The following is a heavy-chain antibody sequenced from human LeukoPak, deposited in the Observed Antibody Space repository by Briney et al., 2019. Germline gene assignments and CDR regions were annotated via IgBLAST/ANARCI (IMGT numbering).Heavy chain of an antibody. CDR1: GFTFSSYR. CDR2: INSDGSST. D-gene: IGHD4-23*01. J-gene: IGHJ2*01. V-gene: IGHV3-74*01. Sequence: PGGSLRLSCAASGFTFSSYRMHWVRQAPAQGLVWVSRINSDGSSTSYADSVKGRFTISRDNAKNTLYLQMNSLRDEDTALYYCARDQRGGKDWYFDLWGRGTLVTVSS. CDR3: ARDQRGGKDWYFDL.